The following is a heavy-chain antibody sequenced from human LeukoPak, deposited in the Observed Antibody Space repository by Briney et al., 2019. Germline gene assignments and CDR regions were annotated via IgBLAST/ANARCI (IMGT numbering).Heavy chain of an antibody. CDR1: GFTFSSYG. J-gene: IGHJ6*03. CDR3: ARALGGIAAASYYYYYYMDV. V-gene: IGHV3-23*01. Sequence: PGGSLRLSCAASGFTFSSYGMSWVRQAPGKGLEWVSAISGSGGSTYYADSVKGRFTISRDNAKNSLYLQMNSLRAEDTAVYYCARALGGIAAASYYYYYYMDVWGKGTTVTVSS. D-gene: IGHD6-13*01. CDR2: ISGSGGST.